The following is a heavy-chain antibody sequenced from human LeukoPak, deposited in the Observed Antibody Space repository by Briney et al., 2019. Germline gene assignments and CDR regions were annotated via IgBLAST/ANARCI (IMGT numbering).Heavy chain of an antibody. CDR1: GGTFSSYA. D-gene: IGHD1-7*01. V-gene: IGHV1-69*04. J-gene: IGHJ4*02. CDR3: ASRGGVNWNYGGFDY. CDR2: IIPILGIA. Sequence: SVKVSCKASGGTFSSYAISWVRQAPGQGLEWMGRIIPILGIANYVQKFQGRVTITADKSTSTAYMELSSLRSEDTAVYYCASRGGVNWNYGGFDYWGQGTLVTVSS.